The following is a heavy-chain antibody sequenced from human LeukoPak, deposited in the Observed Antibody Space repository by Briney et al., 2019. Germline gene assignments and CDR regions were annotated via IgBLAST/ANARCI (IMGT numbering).Heavy chain of an antibody. Sequence: PSETLSLTCTVSGGSISSYYWSWIRQPPGKGLEWIGYIYYSGNTNYNPSLKSRVTISVDTSKNQFSLKLSSVTAADTAVYYCASLKASSHDYWGQGTLVTVSS. V-gene: IGHV4-59*01. J-gene: IGHJ4*02. CDR1: GGSISSYY. CDR2: IYYSGNT. CDR3: ASLKASSHDY. D-gene: IGHD6-13*01.